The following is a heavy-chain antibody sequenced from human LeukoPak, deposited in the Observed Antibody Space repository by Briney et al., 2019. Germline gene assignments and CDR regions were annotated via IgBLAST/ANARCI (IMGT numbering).Heavy chain of an antibody. CDR1: GFPLSSFN. Sequence: GGSLGLLCGAPGFPLSSFNMKWVPPASGKGLGWVSSISSSSSYIYYADSVKGRFTISRDNAKNSLYLQMNSLRAEDTAVYYCASGWDSSSWYYWGQGTLVTVSS. J-gene: IGHJ4*02. V-gene: IGHV3-21*01. CDR2: ISSSSSYI. D-gene: IGHD6-13*01. CDR3: ASGWDSSSWYY.